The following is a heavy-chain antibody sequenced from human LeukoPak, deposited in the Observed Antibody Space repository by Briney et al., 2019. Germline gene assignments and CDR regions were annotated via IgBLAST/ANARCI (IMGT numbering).Heavy chain of an antibody. CDR1: GFTVSSSY. CDR3: AREKLFSGYYGVGSYTAFDL. CDR2: IYTDGNT. Sequence: GGSLRLSCAASGFTVSSSYMSWVRQAPGKGLEWVSVIYTDGNTYYAESVKGRFTISRDNSKNTLYLQMNSLRAEDTAVYYCAREKLFSGYYGVGSYTAFDLWGQGTMVTVSS. J-gene: IGHJ3*01. D-gene: IGHD3-10*01. V-gene: IGHV3-53*01.